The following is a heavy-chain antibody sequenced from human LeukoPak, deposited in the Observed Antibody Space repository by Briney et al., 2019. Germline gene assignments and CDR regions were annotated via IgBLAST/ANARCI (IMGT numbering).Heavy chain of an antibody. V-gene: IGHV4-59*01. CDR1: GGSTSGYY. J-gene: IGHJ4*02. Sequence: SETLSLTCTVSGGSTSGYYWSWIRQPPGKGLEWIGDMYYSGSTNYNPSLTSRVTMSVDTSKNQFSLKLNSVTAADTAVYYCARGWDGIAVAGSFDYWGQGTLVTVSS. CDR3: ARGWDGIAVAGSFDY. D-gene: IGHD6-19*01. CDR2: MYYSGST.